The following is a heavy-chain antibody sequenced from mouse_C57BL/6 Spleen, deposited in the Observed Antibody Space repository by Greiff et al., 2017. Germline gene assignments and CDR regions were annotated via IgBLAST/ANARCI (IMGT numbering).Heavy chain of an antibody. Sequence: EVKLVESGGGLVKPGGSLKLSCAASGFTFSDYYMYWVRQTPEKRLEWVAYISNGGGSTYYPDTVKGRFTISRDNAKNTLYLQMSRLKSEDTAMYYCAGQGLGMDYWGQGTSVTVSA. J-gene: IGHJ4*01. CDR1: GFTFSDYY. CDR3: AGQGLGMDY. CDR2: ISNGGGST. V-gene: IGHV5-12*01. D-gene: IGHD3-3*01.